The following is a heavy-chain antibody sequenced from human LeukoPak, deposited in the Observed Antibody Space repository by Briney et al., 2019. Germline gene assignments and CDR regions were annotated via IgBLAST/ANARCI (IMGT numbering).Heavy chain of an antibody. CDR1: GFTFSDYY. Sequence: GGSLRLSCAASGFTFSDYYMSWIRQAPGKGLEWVAVISYDGSNKYYADSVKGRFTISRDNSKNTLYLQMNSLRAEDTAVYYCASSDYGDYVTYFDYWGQGTLVTVSS. D-gene: IGHD4-17*01. J-gene: IGHJ4*02. CDR3: ASSDYGDYVTYFDY. CDR2: ISYDGSNK. V-gene: IGHV3-30-3*01.